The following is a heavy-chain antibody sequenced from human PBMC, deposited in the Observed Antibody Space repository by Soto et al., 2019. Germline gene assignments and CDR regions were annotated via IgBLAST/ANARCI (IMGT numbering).Heavy chain of an antibody. CDR1: GGSISSGGYY. J-gene: IGHJ4*02. D-gene: IGHD2-2*01. CDR3: ARYQSSLQAFDY. CDR2: IYYSGST. Sequence: SETLSLTCTVSGGSISSGGYYWSWIRQHPGKGLEWIGYIYYSGSTNYNPSLKSRVTISVDTSKNQFSLKLSSVTAADTAVYYCARYQSSLQAFDYWGQGTLVTVSS. V-gene: IGHV4-61*08.